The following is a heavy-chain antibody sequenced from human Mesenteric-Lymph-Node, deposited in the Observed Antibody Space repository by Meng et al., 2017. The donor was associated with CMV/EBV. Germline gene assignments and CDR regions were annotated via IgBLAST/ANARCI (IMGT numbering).Heavy chain of an antibody. D-gene: IGHD4-17*01. CDR3: AAKLHGDYAFEY. Sequence: GESLKISCAASGFTFSSYGMHWVRQAPGKGLEWVAVIWYDGSNKYYADSVKGRFTISRDNSKNTLYLQMNSLRAEDTAVYYCAAKLHGDYAFEYWGQGSLVTVSS. J-gene: IGHJ4*02. CDR2: IWYDGSNK. CDR1: GFTFSSYG. V-gene: IGHV3-33*01.